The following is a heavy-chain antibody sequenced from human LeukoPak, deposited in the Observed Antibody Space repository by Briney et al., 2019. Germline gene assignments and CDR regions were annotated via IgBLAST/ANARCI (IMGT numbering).Heavy chain of an antibody. CDR1: GFTFSSYE. Sequence: GGSLRLSCAASGFTFSSYEMNWVRQAPEKGLEWVANIKQDGSEKYYVDSVKGRFTISRDNAKNSLYLQMNSLRAEDTAVYYCARVRYDFWSGYYNYWGQGTLVTVSS. CDR3: ARVRYDFWSGYYNY. CDR2: IKQDGSEK. D-gene: IGHD3-3*01. J-gene: IGHJ4*02. V-gene: IGHV3-7*01.